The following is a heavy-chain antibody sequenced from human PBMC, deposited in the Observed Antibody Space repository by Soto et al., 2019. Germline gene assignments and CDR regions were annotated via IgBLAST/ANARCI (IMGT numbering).Heavy chain of an antibody. CDR3: ERIDGYYYYYCMDV. J-gene: IGHJ6*02. CDR1: GFSLSTSGMC. Sequence: SGPTLVNPTQTLTLTCTFSGFSLSTSGMCVSWIRQPPGKALEWLALIDWDDDKYYSTSLKTRLTISKDTSKNQVVLTMTNMDPVDTATYYCERIDGYYYYYCMDVWGQGTTVTVSS. V-gene: IGHV2-70*01. CDR2: IDWDDDK.